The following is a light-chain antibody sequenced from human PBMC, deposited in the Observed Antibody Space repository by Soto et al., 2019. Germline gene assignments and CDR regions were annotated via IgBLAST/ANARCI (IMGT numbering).Light chain of an antibody. V-gene: IGLV2-14*03. CDR3: SSYTTSTTRQLV. CDR1: SSDVGGYNY. CDR2: DVS. Sequence: QSALTQPASVSGSPGQSITISCTGTSSDVGGYNYVSWYQHHPGKAPKLMIYDVSNRPSGVSNRFSGSKSGNTASLTISGLQPEDEADYYCSSYTTSTTRQLVLRTGTKVNVL. J-gene: IGLJ1*01.